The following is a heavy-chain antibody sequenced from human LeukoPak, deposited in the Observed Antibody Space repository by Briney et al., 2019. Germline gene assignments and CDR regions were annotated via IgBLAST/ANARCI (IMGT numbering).Heavy chain of an antibody. D-gene: IGHD3-3*01. CDR1: GYTFTSYG. CDR2: ISAYNGNT. CDR3: ARVGGLYYDFWSGYPFDY. Sequence: GASVKVSCKASGYTFTSYGISWVRQAPGQGLEWMGWISAYNGNTNYAQKLQGRVTMTTDTSTSTAYMELRSLRSDDTAVYYCARVGGLYYDFWSGYPFDYWGQGTLVTVSS. V-gene: IGHV1-18*01. J-gene: IGHJ4*02.